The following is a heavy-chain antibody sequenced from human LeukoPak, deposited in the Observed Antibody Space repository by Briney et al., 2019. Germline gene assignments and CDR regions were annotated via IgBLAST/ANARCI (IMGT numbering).Heavy chain of an antibody. CDR3: ASMVRGVITRSFDY. Sequence: GGSLRLSCAASGFTFSSYGMHWVRQAPGKGLEWVAFIRYDGSNKYYADSVKGRFTISRDNYKNTLYLQMNSLRAEDTAVYYCASMVRGVITRSFDYWGQGTLVTVSS. V-gene: IGHV3-30*02. CDR2: IRYDGSNK. J-gene: IGHJ4*02. CDR1: GFTFSSYG. D-gene: IGHD3-10*01.